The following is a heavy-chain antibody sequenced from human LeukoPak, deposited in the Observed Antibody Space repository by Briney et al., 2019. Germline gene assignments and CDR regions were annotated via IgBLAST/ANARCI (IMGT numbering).Heavy chain of an antibody. V-gene: IGHV4-59*01. CDR3: ARALGIDALDI. CDR1: GGSISDYY. Sequence: PSETLSLTCTVSGGSISDYYWSWIRQPPGKGLEWIGYSHRSGSTNYNPSLKSRVTISVDTSKNQFSLKLSSVTTADAAVYYCARALGIDALDIWGQGTMVTVSS. CDR2: SHRSGST. J-gene: IGHJ3*02.